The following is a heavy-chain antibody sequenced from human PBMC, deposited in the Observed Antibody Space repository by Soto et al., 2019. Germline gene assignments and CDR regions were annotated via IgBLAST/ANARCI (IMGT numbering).Heavy chain of an antibody. CDR1: GGSISSYY. J-gene: IGHJ6*03. D-gene: IGHD2-2*01. CDR3: AAAAVVVPPSTYYYYMDV. CDR2: IYYSGST. V-gene: IGHV4-59*08. Sequence: SETLSLTCTVSGGSISSYYWSWIRQPPGKGLEWIGYIYYSGSTNYNPSLKSRVTISVDTSKNQFSMKLSFVTAADTAVYYSAAAAVVVPPSTYYYYMDVWGKGTTVTVSS.